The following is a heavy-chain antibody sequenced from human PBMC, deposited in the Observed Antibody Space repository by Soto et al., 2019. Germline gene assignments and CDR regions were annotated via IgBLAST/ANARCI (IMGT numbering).Heavy chain of an antibody. CDR1: GFTFSSYG. Sequence: GGSLRLSCAASGFTFSSYGMHWVRQAPGKGLEWVAVIWYDGSNKYYADSVKGRFTISRDNSKNTLYLQMNSLRAEDTAVYYCARDRAPNQDYMDVWGKGTTVTISS. CDR2: IWYDGSNK. CDR3: ARDRAPNQDYMDV. J-gene: IGHJ6*03. V-gene: IGHV3-33*01.